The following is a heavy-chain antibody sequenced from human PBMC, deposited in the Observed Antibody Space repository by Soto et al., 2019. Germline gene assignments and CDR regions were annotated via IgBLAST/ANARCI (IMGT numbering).Heavy chain of an antibody. Sequence: QVQLVQSGAEVKKPGSSVKVSCKASGGTFSSYAISWVRQAPGQGLEWMGGIIPIFGTANYAQKFQGRVTITADESTSTAYMDLSSLRSEDTAVYYCARSTHYYDSSGYPEDYWGQGTLVTVSS. J-gene: IGHJ4*02. V-gene: IGHV1-69*01. D-gene: IGHD3-22*01. CDR1: GGTFSSYA. CDR3: ARSTHYYDSSGYPEDY. CDR2: IIPIFGTA.